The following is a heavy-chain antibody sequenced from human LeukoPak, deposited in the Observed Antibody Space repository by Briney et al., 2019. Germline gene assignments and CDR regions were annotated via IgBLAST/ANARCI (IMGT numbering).Heavy chain of an antibody. CDR1: GFTFSSYA. D-gene: IGHD2-15*01. CDR3: AKSRLLLSDAFDI. J-gene: IGHJ3*02. Sequence: PGGSLRLSCAASGFTFSSYAMSWVRQAPGKGLDRVSAISASGGNTYYADSVKGRFTISRDNSKNTLSLHMNSLRAEDTAVYYCAKSRLLLSDAFDIWGQGAMVTVSS. CDR2: ISASGGNT. V-gene: IGHV3-23*01.